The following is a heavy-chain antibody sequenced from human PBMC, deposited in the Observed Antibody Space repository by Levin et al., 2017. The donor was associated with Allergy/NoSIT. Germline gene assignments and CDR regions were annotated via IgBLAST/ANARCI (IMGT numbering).Heavy chain of an antibody. CDR1: GYTFTTHG. J-gene: IGHJ4*02. CDR3: ARGRLTGQSADY. V-gene: IGHV1-18*01. D-gene: IGHD3-9*01. Sequence: ASVKVSCKASGYTFTTHGISWVRRAPGQGLEWMGWISTYNGHTNYAQNVQGRVTMTTDTSTSTVYMELRTLRSDDTALYYCARGRLTGQSADYWGQGTLVTVSS. CDR2: ISTYNGHT.